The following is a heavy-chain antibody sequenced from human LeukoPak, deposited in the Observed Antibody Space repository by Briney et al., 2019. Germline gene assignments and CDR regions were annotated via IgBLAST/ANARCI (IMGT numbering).Heavy chain of an antibody. CDR1: GGSISSYY. J-gene: IGHJ2*01. V-gene: IGHV4-34*01. CDR3: ARGGKRYSSGWTPKGYFDL. CDR2: INHSGST. Sequence: SETLSLTCTVSGGSISSYYWSWIRQPPGKGLEWIGEINHSGSTNYSPSLKSRVIISVDTSKNQFSLKLSSVTAADTAVYYCARGGKRYSSGWTPKGYFDLWGRGTLVTVSS. D-gene: IGHD6-19*01.